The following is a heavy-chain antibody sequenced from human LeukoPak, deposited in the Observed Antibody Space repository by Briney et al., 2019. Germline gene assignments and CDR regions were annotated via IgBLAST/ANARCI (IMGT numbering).Heavy chain of an antibody. V-gene: IGHV4-59*01. CDR1: GGSISSYY. Sequence: SETLSLTCTVSGGSISSYYWSWIRQPPGKGLEWIGYIYYSGSTNYNPSLKSRVTISVDTSKNQFSLKLSSVTAADTAVYYCARGNYYDYVWGSYRYHYFDYWGQGTLVTVSS. J-gene: IGHJ4*02. CDR3: ARGNYYDYVWGSYRYHYFDY. D-gene: IGHD3-16*02. CDR2: IYYSGST.